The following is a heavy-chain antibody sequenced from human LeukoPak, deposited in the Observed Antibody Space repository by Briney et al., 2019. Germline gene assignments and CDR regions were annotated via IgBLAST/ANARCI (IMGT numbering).Heavy chain of an antibody. CDR2: TKQDGSEK. CDR1: GFTFSSYW. V-gene: IGHV3-7*01. J-gene: IGHJ1*01. CDR3: ATYSSLNRREFQY. D-gene: IGHD3-22*01. Sequence: PGGSLRLSCVASGFTFSSYWMSWVRQAPGKGLEWVANTKQDGSEKYYVDSVKGRFTISRDNAENTLYLQMNSLRAEDTAVYYCATYSSLNRREFQYWGQGTLLTVSS.